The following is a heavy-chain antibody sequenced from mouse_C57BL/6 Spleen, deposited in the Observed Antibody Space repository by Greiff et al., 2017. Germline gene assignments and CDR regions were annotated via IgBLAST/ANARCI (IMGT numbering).Heavy chain of an antibody. CDR3: ARGGWLLRAMDY. D-gene: IGHD2-3*01. CDR1: GYTFTSYW. Sequence: VKLQQPGAELVMPGASVKLSCKASGYTFTSYWMHWVKQRPGQGLEWIGEIDPSDSYTNYNQKFKGKSTLTVDKSSSTAYMQLSSLTSEDSAVYYCARGGWLLRAMDYWGQGTSVTVSS. CDR2: IDPSDSYT. V-gene: IGHV1-69*01. J-gene: IGHJ4*01.